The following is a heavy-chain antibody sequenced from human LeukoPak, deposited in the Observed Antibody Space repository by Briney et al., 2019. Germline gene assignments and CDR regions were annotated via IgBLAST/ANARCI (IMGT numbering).Heavy chain of an antibody. D-gene: IGHD2-8*01. CDR2: INHSGST. Sequence: GSLKLSCAASGFHFSSYAMSWVRPPPGKGLEWIGEINHSGSTNYNPSLKSRVTISVDTSKNQFSLKLSSVTAADTAVYYCARGVLMVYARYNWFNPWGQGTLVTVSS. J-gene: IGHJ5*02. V-gene: IGHV4-34*01. CDR3: ARGVLMVYARYNWFNP. CDR1: GFHFSSYA.